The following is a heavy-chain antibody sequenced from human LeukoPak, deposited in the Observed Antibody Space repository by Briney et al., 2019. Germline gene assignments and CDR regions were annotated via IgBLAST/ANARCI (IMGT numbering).Heavy chain of an antibody. J-gene: IGHJ4*02. CDR1: GGTFNNYA. CDR2: IFPLFETT. Sequence: SVKVSCKASGGTFNNYAINWVRQAPGQGLEWMGGIFPLFETTNYAQGLQGRVTITADDSTSTAYMELNSLTTEDTAVYYCARGRESHGHYFHFWGQGTLVTVSS. V-gene: IGHV1-69*01. CDR3: ARGRESHGHYFHF. D-gene: IGHD1-26*01.